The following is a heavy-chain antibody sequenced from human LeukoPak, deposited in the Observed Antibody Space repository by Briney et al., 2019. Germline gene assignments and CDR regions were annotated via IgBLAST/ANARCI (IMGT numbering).Heavy chain of an antibody. D-gene: IGHD6-13*01. CDR3: AKEGYSSSWYLGYYYYYYMDV. V-gene: IGHV3-23*01. J-gene: IGHJ6*03. CDR1: GFTFSRYA. Sequence: GGSLRLSCAASGFTFSRYAMSWVRQAPGKGLEWVSAISGSGGSTYYADSVKGRFTISRDNSKNTLYLQMNSLRAEDTAVYYCAKEGYSSSWYLGYYYYYYMDVWGKGTTVTVSS. CDR2: ISGSGGST.